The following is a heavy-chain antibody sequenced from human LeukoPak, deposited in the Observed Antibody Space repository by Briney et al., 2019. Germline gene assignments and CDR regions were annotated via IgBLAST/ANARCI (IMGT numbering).Heavy chain of an antibody. Sequence: ASVKVSCKASGYTFTGYYMHWVRQAPGQGLEWMGWINPNSGGTNYAQKFQGRVTMTRDTSISTAYMELSRLRSDDTAVYYCARDSGTSGPSAVYYFDYWGQGTLVTVSS. D-gene: IGHD1-26*01. CDR2: INPNSGGT. CDR3: ARDSGTSGPSAVYYFDY. V-gene: IGHV1-2*02. J-gene: IGHJ4*02. CDR1: GYTFTGYY.